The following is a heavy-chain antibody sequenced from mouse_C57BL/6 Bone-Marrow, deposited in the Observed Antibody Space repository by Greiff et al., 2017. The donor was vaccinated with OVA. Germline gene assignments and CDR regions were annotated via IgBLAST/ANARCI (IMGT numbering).Heavy chain of an antibody. Sequence: EVQLQQSGPVLVKPGPSVKISCKASGFTFTDYYMHWVKQSHGKSLEWIGLVYPYNGGTSYNQKFKGKATLTVDTSSSTAYMELNSLTSEDSAVYYCARDITTVVGTTWYFDVWGTGTTVTVSS. D-gene: IGHD1-1*01. V-gene: IGHV1-36*01. J-gene: IGHJ1*03. CDR1: GFTFTDYY. CDR3: ARDITTVVGTTWYFDV. CDR2: VYPYNGGT.